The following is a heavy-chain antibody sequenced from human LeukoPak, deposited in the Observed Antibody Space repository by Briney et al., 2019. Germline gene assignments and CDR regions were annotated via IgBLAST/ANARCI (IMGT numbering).Heavy chain of an antibody. D-gene: IGHD3-3*01. CDR1: GYTFTSYG. V-gene: IGHV1-18*01. CDR2: ISAYNGNT. J-gene: IGHJ6*03. Sequence: ASVKVSCKASGYTFTSYGISWVRQAPGQGLEWMGWISAYNGNTNYAQKLQGRVTMTTDTSTSTAYMELRSLRSDDTAVYYYARDSLGVAYYYMDVWGKGTTVTVSS. CDR3: ARDSLGVAYYYMDV.